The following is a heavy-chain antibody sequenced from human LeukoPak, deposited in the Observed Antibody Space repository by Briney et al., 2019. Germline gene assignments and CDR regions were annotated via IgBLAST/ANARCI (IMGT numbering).Heavy chain of an antibody. D-gene: IGHD3-22*01. V-gene: IGHV3-23*01. CDR1: GFTFSGSA. CDR2: LSGSGAST. CDR3: AREYYDSSDYPRQHYFDY. J-gene: IGHJ4*02. Sequence: GGSLRLSCAASGFTFSGSAMSWVRQAPGKGLEWVSGLSGSGASTFYADSVRGRFTISRDNYKNTLYLQMNSLRAEDTAVYYCAREYYDSSDYPRQHYFDYWGQGTLVTVSS.